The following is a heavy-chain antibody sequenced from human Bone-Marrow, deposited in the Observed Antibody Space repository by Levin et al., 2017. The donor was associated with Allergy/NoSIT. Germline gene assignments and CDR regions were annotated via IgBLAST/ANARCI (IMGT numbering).Heavy chain of an antibody. CDR3: TRVLPYYYDSSVPESIDY. CDR1: GFTFGDYA. V-gene: IGHV3-49*03. D-gene: IGHD3-22*01. J-gene: IGHJ4*02. Sequence: GGSLRLSCTASGFTFGDYAMSWFRQAPGKGLEWVGFIRSKAYGGTTEYAASVKGRFTISRDDSKSIAYLQMNSLKTEDTAVYYCTRVLPYYYDSSVPESIDYWGQGTLVTVSS. CDR2: IRSKAYGGTT.